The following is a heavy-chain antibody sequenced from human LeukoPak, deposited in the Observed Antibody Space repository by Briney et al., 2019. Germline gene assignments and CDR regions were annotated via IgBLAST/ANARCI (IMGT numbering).Heavy chain of an antibody. D-gene: IGHD4-17*01. J-gene: IGHJ4*02. Sequence: GGSLRLSCAASGYTFSDYYMSWIRQAPGKGLECVSYISSRSDYKKYADSLRGRFNNTSDNAKNSLYLQINSRGAEDTAGYYCVRTQTCGDRSGDYWGQGTLVTVSS. V-gene: IGHV3-11*06. CDR1: GYTFSDYY. CDR2: ISSRSDYK. CDR3: VRTQTCGDRSGDY.